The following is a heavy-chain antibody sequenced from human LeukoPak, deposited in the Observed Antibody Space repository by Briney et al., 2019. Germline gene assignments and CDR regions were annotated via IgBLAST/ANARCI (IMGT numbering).Heavy chain of an antibody. V-gene: IGHV4-61*02. CDR2: IYTSGST. CDR1: GGSISSGSYY. J-gene: IGHJ5*02. Sequence: PSQTLSLTCTVSGGSISSGSYYWSWIRQPAGKGLEWIGRIYTSGSTNYNPSLKSRVTISVDTSKNQFSLKLSSVTAADTAVYYCARGVNIGSSWYGVYNWFDPWGQGTLVTVSS. CDR3: ARGVNIGSSWYGVYNWFDP. D-gene: IGHD6-13*01.